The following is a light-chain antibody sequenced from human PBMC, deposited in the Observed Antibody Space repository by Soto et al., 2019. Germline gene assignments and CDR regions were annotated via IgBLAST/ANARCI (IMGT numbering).Light chain of an antibody. Sequence: EIVMTQSPATLSVSPGERATLSCRASQSVTSNLAWYQQKPGQAPRLLIYGASTRATGIPARFSGSGSGTEFTLTISSLQSEDFAVYYCQQYYIWLTFGGGTKVEIK. CDR3: QQYYIWLT. CDR1: QSVTSN. V-gene: IGKV3-15*01. CDR2: GAS. J-gene: IGKJ4*01.